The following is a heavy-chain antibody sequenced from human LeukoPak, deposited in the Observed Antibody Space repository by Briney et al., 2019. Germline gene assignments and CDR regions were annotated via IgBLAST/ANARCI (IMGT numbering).Heavy chain of an antibody. CDR3: ARIDGAAFDI. CDR2: IYNSGST. J-gene: IGHJ3*02. CDR1: DDSINSGDYY. Sequence: SQTLSLTCTVSDDSINSGDYYWSWIRQPPGKGLEWIGNIYNSGSTFYNSSFKSRVTISVDTSKEQFSLKLSSVTAADTAVYYCARIDGAAFDIWGQGTMVTVSS. D-gene: IGHD1-26*01. V-gene: IGHV4-30-4*01.